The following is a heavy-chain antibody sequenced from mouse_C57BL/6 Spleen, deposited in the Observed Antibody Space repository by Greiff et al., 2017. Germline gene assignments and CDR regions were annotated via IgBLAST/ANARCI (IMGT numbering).Heavy chain of an antibody. CDR1: GFTFSSYG. J-gene: IGHJ2*01. CDR2: ISSGGSYT. CDR3: ARQERGNYFDY. V-gene: IGHV5-6*01. Sequence: EVQGVESGGDLVKPGGSLKLSCAASGFTFSSYGMSWVRPTPDKRLEWVATISSGGSYTYYPDSVKGRFTISRDNAKNTLYLQMSSLKSEDTAMYYCARQERGNYFDYWGQGTTLTVSS.